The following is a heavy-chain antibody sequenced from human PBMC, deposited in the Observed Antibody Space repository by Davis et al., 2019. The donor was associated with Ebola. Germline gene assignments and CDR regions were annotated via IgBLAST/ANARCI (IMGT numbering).Heavy chain of an antibody. D-gene: IGHD6-13*01. Sequence: ASVKVSCKASGYTFTGHYIHWVRQAPGQGLEWMGWINPNTGGTNYVQKFQGRVTMTRDTSISTAYMELNSLRSDDTALYYCAREYLGYSTNFDYWGQGTLVTVSS. J-gene: IGHJ4*02. CDR1: GYTFTGHY. V-gene: IGHV1-2*02. CDR2: INPNTGGT. CDR3: AREYLGYSTNFDY.